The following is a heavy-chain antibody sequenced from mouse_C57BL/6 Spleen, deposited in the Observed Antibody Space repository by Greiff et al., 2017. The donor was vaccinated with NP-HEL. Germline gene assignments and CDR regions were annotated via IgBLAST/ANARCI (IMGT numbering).Heavy chain of an antibody. CDR3: ARSGSSYWYFDV. CDR2: IYPGDGDT. V-gene: IGHV1-82*01. J-gene: IGHJ1*03. Sequence: QVQLQQSGPELVKPGASVKISCKASGYAFRSSWMNWVKQRPGKGLEWIGWIYPGDGDTNYNGKFKGKATLTADKSSSTAYMQLSSLTAEDAAVYCGARSGSSYWYFDVWGTGTTVTVSS. D-gene: IGHD1-1*01. CDR1: GYAFRSSW.